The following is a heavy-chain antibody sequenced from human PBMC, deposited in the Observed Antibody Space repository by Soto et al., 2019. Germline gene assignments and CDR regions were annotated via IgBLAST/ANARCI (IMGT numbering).Heavy chain of an antibody. CDR3: ARDPKDPETYYHGLDV. J-gene: IGHJ6*02. Sequence: QVQLVQSGAEVKKPGSSVKVSCKASGDTFSSYAISWVRQAPGQGLEWMGGIIPMFGASTYAQKFQARVTYTAYESTATAYMELSRLRSDDTAVYYCARDPKDPETYYHGLDVWGQGTKVTVSS. V-gene: IGHV1-69*12. CDR1: GDTFSSYA. CDR2: IIPMFGAS.